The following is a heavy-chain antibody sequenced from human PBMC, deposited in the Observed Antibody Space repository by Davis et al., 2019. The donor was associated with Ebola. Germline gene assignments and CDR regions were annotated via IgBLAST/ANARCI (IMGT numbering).Heavy chain of an antibody. CDR1: GFTFSSYW. CDR3: ASQTYYYYGMDV. V-gene: IGHV3-7*03. CDR2: IKQDGSEK. Sequence: GESLKISCAASGFTFSSYWMSWVRQAPGKGLEWVANIKQDGSEKYYVDSVKGRFTISRDNAKNSLYLQMNSLRAEDTAMYYCASQTYYYYGMDVWGQGTTVTVSS. J-gene: IGHJ6*02.